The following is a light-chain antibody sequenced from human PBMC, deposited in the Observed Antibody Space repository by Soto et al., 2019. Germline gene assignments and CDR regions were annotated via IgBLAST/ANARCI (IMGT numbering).Light chain of an antibody. CDR1: QSVTSSD. J-gene: IGKJ1*01. Sequence: EIELTQSPGTLSLSPGERATLSCRASQSVTSSDLAWYQQKPGQAPRLLIHGASSRATGIPDRFSGSGSGTDFTLTIRRLEPEDFAVYYCQQYGTSPRTFGQGTKVEVK. V-gene: IGKV3-20*01. CDR3: QQYGTSPRT. CDR2: GAS.